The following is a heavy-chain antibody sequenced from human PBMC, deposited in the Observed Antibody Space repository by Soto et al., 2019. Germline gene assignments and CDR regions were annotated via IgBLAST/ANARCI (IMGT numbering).Heavy chain of an antibody. CDR3: ATSVEFATSDY. J-gene: IGHJ4*02. Sequence: QVQLVQSGPEVKKPGSSVKVSCKASGGTFSTFAISWVRQAPGQGLEWMGRIIPVLDIPNYAQKFLGRVKITADKSANTAYMELSGPRSDDTAVYYCATSVEFATSDYWGQGTLVTLSS. CDR1: GGTFSTFA. CDR2: IIPVLDIP. D-gene: IGHD5-12*01. V-gene: IGHV1-69*02.